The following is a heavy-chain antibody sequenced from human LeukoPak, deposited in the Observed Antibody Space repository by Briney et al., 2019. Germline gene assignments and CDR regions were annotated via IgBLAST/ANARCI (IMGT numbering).Heavy chain of an antibody. D-gene: IGHD5-24*01. CDR3: ARGGDGYNDY. CDR2: IYYSGST. Sequence: SETLSLTCTVSGGSISSYYWSWIRQPPGKGLEWIGYIYYSGSTNYNPSLESRVTISVDTSKNQFSLKLSSVTAADTAVYYCARGGDGYNDYWGQGTLVTVSS. V-gene: IGHV4-59*01. J-gene: IGHJ4*02. CDR1: GGSISSYY.